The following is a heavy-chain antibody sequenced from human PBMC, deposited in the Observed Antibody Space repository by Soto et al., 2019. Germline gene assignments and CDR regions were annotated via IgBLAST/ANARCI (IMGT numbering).Heavy chain of an antibody. V-gene: IGHV2-5*02. Sequence: SGPTLVNPTQTLTLTCTFSGFSLSTSGVGVGWIRQPPGKALEWLALIYWDDDKRYSPSLKSRLTITKDTSKNQVVLTMTNMDPVDTATYYCAHADPHCSSTSCYVEFDYWGQGTLVTVSS. J-gene: IGHJ4*02. CDR1: GFSLSTSGVG. CDR3: AHADPHCSSTSCYVEFDY. CDR2: IYWDDDK. D-gene: IGHD2-2*01.